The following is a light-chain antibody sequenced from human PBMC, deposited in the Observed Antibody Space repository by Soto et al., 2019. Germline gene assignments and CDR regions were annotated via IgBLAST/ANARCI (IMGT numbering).Light chain of an antibody. J-gene: IGLJ1*01. Sequence: QSVMTQPPSVSAAPGQKVTISCSGSSSNIGGNSVSWYQQLPGTAPKLLIYDDDKRPSGIPHRFSGFKSGTSATLGITGFQTGDEADYYCGSWDSSLSADVFATGTKLTVL. CDR3: GSWDSSLSADV. V-gene: IGLV1-51*01. CDR1: SSNIGGNS. CDR2: DDD.